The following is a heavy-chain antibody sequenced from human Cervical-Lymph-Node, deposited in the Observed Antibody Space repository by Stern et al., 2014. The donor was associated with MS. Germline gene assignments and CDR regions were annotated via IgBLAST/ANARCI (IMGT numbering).Heavy chain of an antibody. V-gene: IGHV1-46*01. CDR2: INTSDGDT. J-gene: IGHJ4*02. Sequence: QLVQSGAEVKKPGASVNVSCVTSGYTFTPYYVHWVRQAPGQGLEWMGIINTSDGDTSHTRRFQDRVTMTRDTSASTVYLKLSSLKSEDTAVYYCARQRTTGHMDFDYWGQGTLVTVSS. CDR1: GYTFTPYY. D-gene: IGHD1-1*01. CDR3: ARQRTTGHMDFDY.